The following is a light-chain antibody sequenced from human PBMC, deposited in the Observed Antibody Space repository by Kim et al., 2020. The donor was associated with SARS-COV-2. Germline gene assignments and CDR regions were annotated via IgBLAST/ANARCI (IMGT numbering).Light chain of an antibody. Sequence: DIQMTQSPSTQSASVGDRVTISCRASQSISSWLAWYQQKPGKAPNLLIYESSSLESGVPSRFSGSGSGTEFTLTISSLQPDDFATYYCQQYNSYPLTFGGGTKVDIK. V-gene: IGKV1-5*03. CDR2: ESS. CDR1: QSISSW. CDR3: QQYNSYPLT. J-gene: IGKJ4*01.